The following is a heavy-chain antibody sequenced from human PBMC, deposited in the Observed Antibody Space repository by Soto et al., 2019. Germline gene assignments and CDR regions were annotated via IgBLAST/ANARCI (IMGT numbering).Heavy chain of an antibody. D-gene: IGHD3-10*01. J-gene: IGHJ4*02. V-gene: IGHV3-30*03. CDR2: LSYQGSDK. CDR1: GFTFSSYG. Sequence: RRLSCIASGFTFSSYGMHWVRQAPGKGLEWVALLSYQGSDKFYSDSVKGRFTISRDKPKSMLYLEMNSLRPDDTAVYYCARDLRVYTSGSELGYWGQGTLVTVSS. CDR3: ARDLRVYTSGSELGY.